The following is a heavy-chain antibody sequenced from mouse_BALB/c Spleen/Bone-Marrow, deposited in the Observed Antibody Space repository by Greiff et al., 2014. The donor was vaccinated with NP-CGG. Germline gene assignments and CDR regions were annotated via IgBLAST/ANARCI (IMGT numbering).Heavy chain of an antibody. J-gene: IGHJ4*01. Sequence: VQLQQSGAELVKPGTSVKLSCKTSGYTFTSYWMHWVKQRPGQGLEWIGEINPSNGRTNYNEKFKNKATLTVDKSSSTAYMQLSSLTSEDSAVYFCARTYGDSPYFYGMDYWDQGTSVTVSS. CDR3: ARTYGDSPYFYGMDY. CDR1: GYTFTSYW. D-gene: IGHD2-13*01. CDR2: INPSNGRT. V-gene: IGHV1S81*02.